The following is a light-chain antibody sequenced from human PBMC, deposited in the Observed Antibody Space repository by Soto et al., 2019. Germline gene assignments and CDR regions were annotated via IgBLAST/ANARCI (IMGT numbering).Light chain of an antibody. CDR1: QSISSF. CDR3: QQTYSTPTT. CDR2: AAS. J-gene: IGKJ2*01. V-gene: IGKV1-39*01. Sequence: DIQMTQSPSSLSASVGDRVTITCRATQSISSFLNWYQQKPGKAPKLLIFAASSLQSGVPSRFSGSGSGTDFTLTISSLHPEDDATYYCQQTYSTPTTFGQGTKLEI.